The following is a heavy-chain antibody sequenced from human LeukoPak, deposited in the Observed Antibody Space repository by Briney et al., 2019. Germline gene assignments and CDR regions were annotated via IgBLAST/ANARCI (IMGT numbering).Heavy chain of an antibody. J-gene: IGHJ6*02. V-gene: IGHV3-74*01. Sequence: GGSLRLSCAASGFTFSSYWMHWVRQAPGKGLVWVSRINSDGSSTSYADSVKGRFTISRDNAKNTLYLQMNSLRAEDTAVYYCARSGDHNDGYYYGMDVWGQGTTVTVSS. CDR1: GFTFSSYW. CDR3: ARSGDHNDGYYYGMDV. D-gene: IGHD4-17*01. CDR2: INSDGSST.